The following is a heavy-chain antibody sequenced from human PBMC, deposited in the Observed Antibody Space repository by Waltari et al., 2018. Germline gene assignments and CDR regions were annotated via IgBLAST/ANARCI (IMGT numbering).Heavy chain of an antibody. CDR2: INHSGST. D-gene: IGHD4-17*01. Sequence: QVQLQQWGAGLLKPSETLSLTCAVYGGSFSGSYWSWIRQPPGKGLEWIGEINHSGSTNYNPSLKSRVTISVDTSKNQFSLKLSSVTAADTAVYYCARGGYGGFNWFDPWGQGTLVTVSS. V-gene: IGHV4-34*01. CDR1: GGSFSGSY. CDR3: ARGGYGGFNWFDP. J-gene: IGHJ5*02.